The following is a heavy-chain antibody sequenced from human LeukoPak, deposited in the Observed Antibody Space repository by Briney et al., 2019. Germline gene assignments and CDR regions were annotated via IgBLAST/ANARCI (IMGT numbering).Heavy chain of an antibody. V-gene: IGHV3-21*01. J-gene: IGHJ4*02. D-gene: IGHD3-10*01. CDR2: ISSSSSYI. CDR1: GFTFSSYS. Sequence: PGGSLRLSCAASGFTFSSYSMNWVRQAPGKGLEWVSCISSSSSYIYYADSVKGRFTISRDNAKNSLYLQMNSLRVEDTAVYYCAKVAKYYYGSETYYFFEHWGQGTPVTASS. CDR3: AKVAKYYYGSETYYFFEH.